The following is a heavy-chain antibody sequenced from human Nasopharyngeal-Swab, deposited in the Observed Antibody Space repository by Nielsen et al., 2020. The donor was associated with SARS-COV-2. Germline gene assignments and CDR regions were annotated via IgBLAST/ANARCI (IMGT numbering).Heavy chain of an antibody. CDR3: ARDSPAGYYYYYGMDV. Sequence: GESLKISCAASGFTFSSYSMNWVRQAPGKGLEWVSYISSSSSTIYYADSVKGRFTISRDNAKNSLYLQMNSLRAEDTAVYYCARDSPAGYYYYYGMDVWGQGTTVTVSS. CDR2: ISSSSSTI. J-gene: IGHJ6*02. V-gene: IGHV3-48*01. CDR1: GFTFSSYS.